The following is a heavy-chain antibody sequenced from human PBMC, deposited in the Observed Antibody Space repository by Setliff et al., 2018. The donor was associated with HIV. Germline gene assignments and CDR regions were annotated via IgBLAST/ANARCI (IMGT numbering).Heavy chain of an antibody. V-gene: IGHV1-2*06. CDR2: INPNSGDT. CDR3: ARGSTTTNYYYNYMDV. D-gene: IGHD5-12*01. J-gene: IGHJ6*03. CDR1: GYTFTGYY. Sequence: ASVKVSCKASGYTFTGYYMHWVRQAPGQGLEWMGRINPNSGDTNYEQKFKGRVTMTRDTSISTAYMELSRLTSDDTAVYYCARGSTTTNYYYNYMDVWGKGTTVTVSS.